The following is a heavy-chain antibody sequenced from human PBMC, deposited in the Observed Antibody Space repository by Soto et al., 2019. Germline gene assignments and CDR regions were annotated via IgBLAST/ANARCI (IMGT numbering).Heavy chain of an antibody. CDR3: GGDSSGYYYPDVFDI. J-gene: IGHJ3*02. Sequence: GGSLRLSCEASGFTFSSYGMHWVRQAPGKGLEWVAVISFDGSKTYYADSVKGRFTISRDNSKNSLYLQMNSLRDEDTAVYYCGGDSSGYYYPDVFDIWGQGTMVTVSS. D-gene: IGHD3-22*01. V-gene: IGHV3-30*03. CDR1: GFTFSSYG. CDR2: ISFDGSKT.